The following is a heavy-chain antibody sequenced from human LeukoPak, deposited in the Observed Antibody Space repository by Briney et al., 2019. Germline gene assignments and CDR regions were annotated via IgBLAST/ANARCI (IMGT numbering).Heavy chain of an antibody. J-gene: IGHJ4*02. Sequence: TGGSLRLSCAASGFSVSITYVNRVCQAPGKGLEWVSVLYRGGSTYYADSVEGRFTISRDNSKNTLSLQMNSLRADDTAVYYCARGIANGDYTLDYWGQGTLVTVSS. D-gene: IGHD4-17*01. CDR1: GFSVSITY. CDR3: ARGIANGDYTLDY. CDR2: LYRGGST. V-gene: IGHV3-53*01.